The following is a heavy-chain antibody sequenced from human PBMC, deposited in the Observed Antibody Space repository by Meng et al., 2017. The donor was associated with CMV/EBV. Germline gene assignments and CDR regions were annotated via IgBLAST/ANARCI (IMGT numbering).Heavy chain of an antibody. D-gene: IGHD3-22*01. CDR3: ARVGGKYYCDSSGYYNGGWFDP. J-gene: IGHJ5*02. CDR2: IIPILGTA. Sequence: GVGWGRRAPGRGLEGMGGIIPILGTANYAQKFQGRVTITTVESTSTAYMELSSLRSEDTAVYYCARVGGKYYCDSSGYYNGGWFDPWGQGTLVTVSS. V-gene: IGHV1-69*05. CDR1: G.